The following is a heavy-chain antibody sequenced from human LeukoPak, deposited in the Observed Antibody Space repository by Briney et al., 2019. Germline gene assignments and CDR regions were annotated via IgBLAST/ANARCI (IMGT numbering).Heavy chain of an antibody. J-gene: IGHJ2*01. Sequence: SETLSLTCTVSGGSISRYYWSWIRQPPGKGLEWIGYKDYSGSTNYNRSLKSRVTISVDTSKNQLSLMLSSVTAADTAVYYCARVYYSSSYDYWYFDLWGRGTLVTVSS. V-gene: IGHV4-59*01. CDR3: ARVYYSSSYDYWYFDL. D-gene: IGHD6-13*01. CDR2: KDYSGST. CDR1: GGSISRYY.